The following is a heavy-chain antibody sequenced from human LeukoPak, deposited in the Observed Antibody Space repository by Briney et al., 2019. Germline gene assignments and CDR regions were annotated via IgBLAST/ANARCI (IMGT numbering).Heavy chain of an antibody. J-gene: IGHJ6*03. CDR2: VDHTGST. V-gene: IGHV4-59*01. Sequence: SETLSLTCSVSDDFITMYYWAWIRQPPGKGLEWIGYVDHTGSTNFNPSLNGRVSISRDTTKNLFSLRLRSVTAADTAVYFCARGRVSSSTWYSTYYYFFYMDFWGKGTTVTVSS. CDR3: ARGRVSSSTWYSTYYYFFYMDF. CDR1: DDFITMYY. D-gene: IGHD4-11*01.